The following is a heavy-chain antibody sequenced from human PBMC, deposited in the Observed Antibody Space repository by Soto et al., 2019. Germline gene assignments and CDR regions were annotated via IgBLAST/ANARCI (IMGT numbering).Heavy chain of an antibody. Sequence: PGGSLSLSCSASGFSINDYAMSWVRQAPGKGLEWVSSISDSGTKTFYGDSVKGRFAISRDTSKNTVYMQMNNLRAEDTALYYCAKDGIRKDDYWGQGTVVTVSS. CDR3: AKDGIRKDDY. CDR1: GFSINDYA. J-gene: IGHJ4*02. V-gene: IGHV3-23*01. CDR2: ISDSGTKT.